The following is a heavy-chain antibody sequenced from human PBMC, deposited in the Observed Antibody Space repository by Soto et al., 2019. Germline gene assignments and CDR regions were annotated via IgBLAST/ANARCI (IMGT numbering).Heavy chain of an antibody. CDR3: VRHDYGDYGYDS. D-gene: IGHD4-17*01. J-gene: IGHJ4*02. CDR2: TYYRSKWYN. V-gene: IGHV6-1*01. Sequence: PSQTLSLTCVISGDSVSSNNTAWNWIRQSPSRGLEWLGRTYYRSKWYNDYAVSVKSQIIINPDTSRNQFSLQLNSVTPEDTAVYYCVRHDYGDYGYDSWGQGTLVTVSS. CDR1: GDSVSSNNTA.